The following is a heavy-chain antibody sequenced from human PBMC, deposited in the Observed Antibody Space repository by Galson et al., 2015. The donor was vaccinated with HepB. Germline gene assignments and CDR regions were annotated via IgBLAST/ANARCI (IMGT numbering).Heavy chain of an antibody. D-gene: IGHD3-9*01. J-gene: IGHJ6*03. V-gene: IGHV3-48*02. CDR1: GFTFSSYS. CDR3: ATHYDILSVAPHMDV. Sequence: SLRLSCAASGFTFSSYSMNWVRQAPGKGLEWVSYISSSSSTIYYADSVKGRFTISRDNAKNSLYLQMNSLRDEDTAVYYCATHYDILSVAPHMDVWGKGTTVTVSS. CDR2: ISSSSSTI.